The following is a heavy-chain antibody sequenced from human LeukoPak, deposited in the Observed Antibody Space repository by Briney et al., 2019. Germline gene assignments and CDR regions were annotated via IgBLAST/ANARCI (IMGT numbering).Heavy chain of an antibody. J-gene: IGHJ5*02. V-gene: IGHV1-69*02. Sequence: SVKVSCKSSGGTFSSYTISWVRQAPGQGLEWMGRIIPILGIANYAQKFQGRVTITADKSTSTAYMELGSLRSEDTAVYYCAAEGDIVVVPAAISRYNWFDPWGQGTLVTVSS. D-gene: IGHD2-2*02. CDR1: GGTFSSYT. CDR3: AAEGDIVVVPAAISRYNWFDP. CDR2: IIPILGIA.